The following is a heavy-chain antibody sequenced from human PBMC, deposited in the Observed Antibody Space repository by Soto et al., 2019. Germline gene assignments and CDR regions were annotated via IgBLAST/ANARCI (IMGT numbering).Heavy chain of an antibody. V-gene: IGHV1-46*01. CDR2: INPSVGST. CDR3: ARARDMDV. J-gene: IGHJ6*02. Sequence: QVQLVQSGAEVKKPGASVKVSCKASGYSFTTYNLHWVRQAPGQGLEWMGIINPSVGSTTYAQSCQDRGTMTRDTATSTVYIELSSLKSEDTAVYYCARARDMDVWGQGTTVTVSS. CDR1: GYSFTTYN.